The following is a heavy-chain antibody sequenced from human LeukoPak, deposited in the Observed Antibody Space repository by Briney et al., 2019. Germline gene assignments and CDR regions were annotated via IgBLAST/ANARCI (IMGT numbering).Heavy chain of an antibody. D-gene: IGHD3-3*01. V-gene: IGHV4-34*01. Sequence: PSETLSLTCAVYGGSFSGYYWSWIRQPPGKGLEWIGEINHSGSTNYNPSLKSRVTISVDTSKNQFSLKLSSVTAADTAVYYCARGRVWSGYSNWGQGTLVTVSS. CDR1: GGSFSGYY. J-gene: IGHJ4*02. CDR2: INHSGST. CDR3: ARGRVWSGYSN.